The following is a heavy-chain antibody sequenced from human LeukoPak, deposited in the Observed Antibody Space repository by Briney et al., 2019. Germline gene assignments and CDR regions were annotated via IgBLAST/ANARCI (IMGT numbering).Heavy chain of an antibody. J-gene: IGHJ4*02. CDR3: ARSLHISAPFDV. Sequence: GGSLRLSCAASGFTFSSYEMNWVRQAPGKGLEWVSYISSSGSTIYYADSVKGRFTISRDNAKNSLYLQMNSLSAEDTAVYYCARSLHISAPFDVWGQGALVTVSS. V-gene: IGHV3-48*03. D-gene: IGHD2-21*01. CDR2: ISSSGSTI. CDR1: GFTFSSYE.